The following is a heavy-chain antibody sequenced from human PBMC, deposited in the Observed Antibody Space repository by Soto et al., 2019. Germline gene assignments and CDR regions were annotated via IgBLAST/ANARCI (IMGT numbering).Heavy chain of an antibody. CDR1: GFNFKAYG. CDR2: ISTDGTNQ. J-gene: IGHJ4*02. Sequence: QVHLVESGGGVVQPGRSLRLSCVASGFNFKAYGMHWVRQAPGKGLEWVAVISTDGTNQHHADSVKGRFTISRDNFKNPLYLQINSLRPEDTAVYFCAVGGGDLSLTPFDYWGQGTLVTVSS. D-gene: IGHD3-16*02. V-gene: IGHV3-30-3*01. CDR3: AVGGGDLSLTPFDY.